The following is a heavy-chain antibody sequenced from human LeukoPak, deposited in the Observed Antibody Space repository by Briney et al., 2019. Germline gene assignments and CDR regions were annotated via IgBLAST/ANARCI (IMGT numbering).Heavy chain of an antibody. Sequence: SVKVSCKASGGTFSSYAISWVRQAPGQGLEWMGGIIPIFGTANYAQKFQGRVTITTDESTSTAYMELSSLRSEDTAVYYCARSRTVHGAFDIWGQGTMVTVSS. V-gene: IGHV1-69*05. CDR1: GGTFSSYA. J-gene: IGHJ3*02. CDR2: IIPIFGTA. CDR3: ARSRTVHGAFDI. D-gene: IGHD4-17*01.